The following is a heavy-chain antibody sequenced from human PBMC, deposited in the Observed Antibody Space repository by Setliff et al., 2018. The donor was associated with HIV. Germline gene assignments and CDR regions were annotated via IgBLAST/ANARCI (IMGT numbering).Heavy chain of an antibody. CDR1: GASMSSGDYY. D-gene: IGHD3-10*01. Sequence: PSETLSLTCTVSGASMSSGDYYWSRIRQPPGKGLEWIGYIYYSGNSYYNPSLKSRVTLSVDTSKNQFSLKVNSVTAADTAVYYCAREVNIPVRGITDDAFDIWGQGTMVTVSS. CDR2: IYYSGNS. CDR3: AREVNIPVRGITDDAFDI. J-gene: IGHJ3*02. V-gene: IGHV4-30-4*08.